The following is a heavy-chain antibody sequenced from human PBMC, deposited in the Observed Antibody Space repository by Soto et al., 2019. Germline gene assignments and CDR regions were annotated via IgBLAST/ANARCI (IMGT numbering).Heavy chain of an antibody. CDR2: IYHSGGA. CDR3: ARDYYGAGSQYYYYGMEV. Sequence: SETLSLTXTVSGDSITSGGYYWSWLRQQPGKGLEWIGYIYHSGGASYNPSLRGRAVISIDTSKNQFFLRMNAVTAADTATYYCARDYYGAGSQYYYYGMEVWGQGTTVTVSS. D-gene: IGHD3-10*01. J-gene: IGHJ6*02. V-gene: IGHV4-31*02. CDR1: GDSITSGGYY.